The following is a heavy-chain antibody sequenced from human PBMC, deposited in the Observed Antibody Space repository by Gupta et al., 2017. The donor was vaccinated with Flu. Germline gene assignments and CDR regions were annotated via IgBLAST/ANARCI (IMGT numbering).Heavy chain of an antibody. CDR2: IRSKANSYAT. D-gene: IGHD2-21*02. Sequence: EVQLVESGGGLVQPGGSPKLSCAASGFTFSDSTMHWVRQVSGKGLEWVGLIRSKANSYATTYAASVKGRFTISRDDSKNTAYLQMNSLKTEDTAVYYCTKGPRCGGDCSSPTEADYWGQGTLVTVSS. CDR3: TKGPRCGGDCSSPTEADY. V-gene: IGHV3-73*02. J-gene: IGHJ4*02. CDR1: GFTFSDST.